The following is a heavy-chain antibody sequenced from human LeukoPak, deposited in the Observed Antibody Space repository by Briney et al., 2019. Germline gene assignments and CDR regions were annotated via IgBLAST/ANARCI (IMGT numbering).Heavy chain of an antibody. J-gene: IGHJ4*02. CDR2: ISGSGGST. V-gene: IGHV3-23*01. CDR1: GITLSNYD. CDR3: AKRGVVIRVILVGFHKEAYYFDS. Sequence: GGSLRLSCAVSGITLSNYDMSWVRQAPGKALEWVAGISGSGGSTYYADSVKGRFTISRDNSKNTLFLQMNSLRAEDAAVYFCAKRGVVIRVILVGFHKEAYYFDSWGQGALVTVSS. D-gene: IGHD3-10*01.